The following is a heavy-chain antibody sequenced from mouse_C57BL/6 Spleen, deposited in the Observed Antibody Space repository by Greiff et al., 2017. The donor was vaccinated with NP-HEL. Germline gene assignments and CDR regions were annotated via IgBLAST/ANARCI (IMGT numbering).Heavy chain of an antibody. CDR2: ISSGGSYT. J-gene: IGHJ3*01. V-gene: IGHV5-6*02. CDR1: GFTLSSYG. CDR3: ASPFYDYDEAWFAY. Sequence: EGMLGGSGGDLVKPGGSRKLSCAASGFTLSSYGMSWVRQTPDKRREWVAPISSGGSYTYYPDSVKGRFTISRDNAKNTLYLQMSSLKSEDTAMYYCASPFYDYDEAWFAYWGQGTLVTVSA. D-gene: IGHD2-4*01.